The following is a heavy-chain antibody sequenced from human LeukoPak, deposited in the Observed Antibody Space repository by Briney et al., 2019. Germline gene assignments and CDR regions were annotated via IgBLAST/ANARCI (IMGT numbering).Heavy chain of an antibody. CDR1: GYSISSGYY. CDR2: IYHSGST. CDR3: ASFSESDAFDI. V-gene: IGHV4-38-2*02. Sequence: SETLSLTCTVSGYSISSGYYWGWIRQPPGKRLEWIGSIYHSGSTYYNPSLKSRVTISVDMSKNQFSLKVNSVTAADTAVFYCASFSESDAFDIWGQGTMVTVSS. J-gene: IGHJ3*02. D-gene: IGHD2/OR15-2a*01.